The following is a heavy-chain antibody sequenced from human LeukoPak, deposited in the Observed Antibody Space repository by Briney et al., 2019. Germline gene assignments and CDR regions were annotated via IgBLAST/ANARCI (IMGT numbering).Heavy chain of an antibody. V-gene: IGHV3-53*04. CDR3: ARAGDGYSYEYYFDY. CDR2: FYSGGQT. D-gene: IGHD5-24*01. CDR1: GFTFSSYS. Sequence: AGGSLRLSCAASGFTFSSYSMNWVRQAPGKGLEWVSVFYSGGQTYYADSVKGRFTISRHNSKNTLYLQMNSLRTEDTAVYYCARAGDGYSYEYYFDYWGQGTLVTVSS. J-gene: IGHJ4*02.